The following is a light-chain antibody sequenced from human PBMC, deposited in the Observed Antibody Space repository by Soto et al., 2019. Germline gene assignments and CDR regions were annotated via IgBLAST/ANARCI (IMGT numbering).Light chain of an antibody. CDR1: QSVSSY. CDR3: HQRSNWPPIT. CDR2: DAS. Sequence: EIVLTQSPGTLSLSPGERATLSCRASQSVSSYLAWYQQKPGQAPRLLIYDASNRATGIPARFSGSGSGTEFTLTISSLQSEDFAVYYCHQRSNWPPITFGQGTRLE. V-gene: IGKV3-11*01. J-gene: IGKJ5*01.